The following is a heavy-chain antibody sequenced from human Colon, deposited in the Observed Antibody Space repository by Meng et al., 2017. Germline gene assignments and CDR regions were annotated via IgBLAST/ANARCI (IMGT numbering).Heavy chain of an antibody. CDR2: IHSSGNT. CDR1: GCSIDSADYY. Sequence: LPASGPGLVQPPATLSLLFTISGCSIDSADYYWNWIRQPPGKGLEWLGYIHSSGNTYYTPSLKSRLVMSLDTFKNQFSLRLTSVTAADTAMYYCARNPVIPDARTFDFWGQGALVTVSS. J-gene: IGHJ4*02. CDR3: ARNPVIPDARTFDF. D-gene: IGHD2-2*01. V-gene: IGHV4-30-4*01.